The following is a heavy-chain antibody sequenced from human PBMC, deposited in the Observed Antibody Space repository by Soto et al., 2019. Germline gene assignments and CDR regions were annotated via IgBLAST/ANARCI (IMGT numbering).Heavy chain of an antibody. V-gene: IGHV4-30-4*01. D-gene: IGHD4-17*01. CDR1: GGSISSGDYY. CDR2: IYYSGTT. J-gene: IGHJ4*02. CDR3: ARILPTVMGYFDY. Sequence: QVQLQESGPGLVKPSQTLSLTCTVSGGSISSGDYYWSWIRQPPGKGLQWIGYIYYSGTTYYNPSLKSRATISVYTSQNQFSLRMTSVTAADTAVYYCARILPTVMGYFDYWGQGTLVTVSS.